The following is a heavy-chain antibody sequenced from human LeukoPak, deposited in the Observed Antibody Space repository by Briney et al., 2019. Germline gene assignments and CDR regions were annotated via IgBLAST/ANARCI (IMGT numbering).Heavy chain of an antibody. Sequence: PSETLSLTCTVSGGSINNSYWTWIRQPPGKGLEWIGHIYYSGSTYYNPSLKSRVTISVDTSKNQFSLKLSSVTAADAAVYYCARSQWLVPAYFDYWGQGTLVTVSS. D-gene: IGHD6-19*01. CDR1: GGSINNSY. V-gene: IGHV4-59*12. J-gene: IGHJ4*02. CDR3: ARSQWLVPAYFDY. CDR2: IYYSGST.